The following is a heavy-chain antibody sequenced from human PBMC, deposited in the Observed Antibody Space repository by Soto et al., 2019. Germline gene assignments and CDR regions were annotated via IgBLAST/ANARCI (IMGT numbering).Heavy chain of an antibody. J-gene: IGHJ5*02. D-gene: IGHD4-4*01. CDR1: GYPFSDNQ. Sequence: ASVKVSCKASGYPFSDNQIHWLRRAPGQGLEWMGRINPKSDDANYAQKFQGRVTMTRDTSIDTAYLELTGLTSDDTATYYCARKHSLDYIRWGLDPWGQGTLVTVSS. V-gene: IGHV1-2*02. CDR2: INPKSDDA. CDR3: ARKHSLDYIRWGLDP.